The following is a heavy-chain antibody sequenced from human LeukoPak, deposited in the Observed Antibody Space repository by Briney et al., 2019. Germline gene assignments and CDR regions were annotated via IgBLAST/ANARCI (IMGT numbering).Heavy chain of an antibody. CDR3: PRKSGGGWIFDY. Sequence: SETLSLTCTISGDSISSYYWSWIRQPPGKGLEWIGYIYYSGSTNYDPSLKSRVTISVDTSKNQFSLKLSSVTAADTAVYYCPRKSGGGWIFDYWGQGTLVTVSS. D-gene: IGHD2-15*01. CDR1: GDSISSYY. V-gene: IGHV4-59*08. CDR2: IYYSGST. J-gene: IGHJ4*02.